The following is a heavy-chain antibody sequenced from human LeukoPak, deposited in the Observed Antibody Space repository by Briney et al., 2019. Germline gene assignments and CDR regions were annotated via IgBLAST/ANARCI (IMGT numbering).Heavy chain of an antibody. D-gene: IGHD2-15*01. J-gene: IGHJ4*02. CDR1: GFPFSSYS. V-gene: IGHV3-21*01. Sequence: KTGGSLRLSCAASGFPFSSYSLNWVRQAPGKGLEWVSSISSGSYIYYADSVKGRFTISRDNAKNSVYLQMNSLRAEDTAVYYCARGYCSGGSCYSGSYYWGQGTLVTVSS. CDR2: ISSGSYI. CDR3: ARGYCSGGSCYSGSYY.